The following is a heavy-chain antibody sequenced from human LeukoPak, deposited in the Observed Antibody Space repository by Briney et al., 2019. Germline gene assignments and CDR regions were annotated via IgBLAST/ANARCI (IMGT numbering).Heavy chain of an antibody. D-gene: IGHD6-19*01. V-gene: IGHV3-21*01. Sequence: GSLRLSCVASGFTFSSYSMNWVRQAPGKGLEWVSSISSSSSYIYYADSVKGRFTISRDNAKNSLYLQMNSLRAEDTAVYYCARHLYSSGWYDYWGQGTLVTVSS. CDR1: GFTFSSYS. CDR3: ARHLYSSGWYDY. J-gene: IGHJ4*02. CDR2: ISSSSSYI.